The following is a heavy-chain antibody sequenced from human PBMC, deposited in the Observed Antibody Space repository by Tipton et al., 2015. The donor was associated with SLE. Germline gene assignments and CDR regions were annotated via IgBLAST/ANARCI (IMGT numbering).Heavy chain of an antibody. Sequence: TLSLTCTVSGGSISSHYWSWIRQPPGKGLEWIGSIYYSGSTYYNPSLKSRVTISVDTSKNQFSLKLSSVTAADTAVYYCATQIKDYGGNSGWYFDLWGRGTLVTVSS. J-gene: IGHJ2*01. V-gene: IGHV4-59*04. CDR3: ATQIKDYGGNSGWYFDL. CDR1: GGSISSHY. D-gene: IGHD4-23*01. CDR2: IYYSGST.